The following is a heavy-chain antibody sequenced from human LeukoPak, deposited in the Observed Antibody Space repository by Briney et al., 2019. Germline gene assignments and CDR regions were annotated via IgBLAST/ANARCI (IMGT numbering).Heavy chain of an antibody. V-gene: IGHV1-69*05. CDR3: ASHYYDSSGYGDLDY. J-gene: IGHJ4*02. Sequence: GASVKVSCKASGGTFTSYAISWVRQAPGQGLGWMGRIIPIFGTANYEQKFQGRVTITTDESTSTAYMELSSLRSEDTAVYYCASHYYDSSGYGDLDYWGQGTLVTVSS. CDR1: GGTFTSYA. CDR2: IIPIFGTA. D-gene: IGHD3-22*01.